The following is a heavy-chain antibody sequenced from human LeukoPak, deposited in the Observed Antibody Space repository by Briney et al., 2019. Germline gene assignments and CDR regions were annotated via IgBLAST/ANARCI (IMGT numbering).Heavy chain of an antibody. V-gene: IGHV1-2*02. CDR2: INPNSGGT. CDR3: ASMLRFFNYYYGMDV. D-gene: IGHD3-3*01. CDR1: GYIFSDYY. J-gene: IGHJ6*02. Sequence: ASVKVSCKASGYIFSDYYMHWVRQAPGQGLEWMGWINPNSGGTNYAQKFQGRVTMTRDTSISTAYMELSRLRSDDTAVYYCASMLRFFNYYYGMDVWGQGTTVTVSS.